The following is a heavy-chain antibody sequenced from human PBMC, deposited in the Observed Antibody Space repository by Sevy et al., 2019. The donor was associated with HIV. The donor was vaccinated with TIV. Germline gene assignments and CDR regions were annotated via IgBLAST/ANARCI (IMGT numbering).Heavy chain of an antibody. CDR3: ARRNDFDI. CDR1: GGSINSDH. Sequence: SETLSLTCTVSGGSINSDHWNWIRQPPGKGLEWIGYVYYTGGTNYNPSLKNRVTISVDRTKNHFSLKLTSVTAADTAVHYCARRNDFDIWGQGTMVTVSS. CDR2: VYYTGGT. V-gene: IGHV4-59*08. J-gene: IGHJ3*02.